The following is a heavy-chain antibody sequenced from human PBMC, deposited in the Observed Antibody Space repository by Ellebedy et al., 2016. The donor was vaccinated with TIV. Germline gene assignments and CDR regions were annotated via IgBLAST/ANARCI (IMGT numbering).Heavy chain of an antibody. Sequence: SETLSLXXAVYGGSFGGYYWSWVRQPPGKGLEWIGEINHSGSTNYNPSLKSRVTITVDTSKNQFSLKLSSVTAADTAVYYCARGGYQLLAYYYYGMDVWGQGTTVTVSS. J-gene: IGHJ6*02. CDR3: ARGGYQLLAYYYYGMDV. D-gene: IGHD2-2*01. CDR1: GGSFGGYY. CDR2: INHSGST. V-gene: IGHV4-34*01.